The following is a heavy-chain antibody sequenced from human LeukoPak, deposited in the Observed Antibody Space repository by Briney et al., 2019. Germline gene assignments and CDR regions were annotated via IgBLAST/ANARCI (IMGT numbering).Heavy chain of an antibody. V-gene: IGHV1-69*13. CDR1: GGTFSSYA. CDR2: IIPIFGTA. Sequence: ASVKVSCKASGGTFSSYAISWVRQAPGQGLEWMGGIIPIFGTANYAQKFQGRVTITADESTSTAYMELSSLRAEDTAVYYCAKPHSSGWYYAFDIWGQGTMVTVSS. J-gene: IGHJ3*02. CDR3: AKPHSSGWYYAFDI. D-gene: IGHD6-19*01.